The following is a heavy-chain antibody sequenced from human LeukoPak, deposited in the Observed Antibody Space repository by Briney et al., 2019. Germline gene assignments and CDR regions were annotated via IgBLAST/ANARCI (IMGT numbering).Heavy chain of an antibody. CDR3: AKEMDTILLWFGESSGAFDI. Sequence: GGSLRLSCAASGFTFSSYGMHWVRQAPGKGLEWVAFIRYDGSNKYYADSVKGRFTISRDNSKNTLYLQMNSLRAEDTAVYYCAKEMDTILLWFGESSGAFDIWGQGTMVTVSS. J-gene: IGHJ3*02. D-gene: IGHD3-10*01. CDR1: GFTFSSYG. CDR2: IRYDGSNK. V-gene: IGHV3-30*02.